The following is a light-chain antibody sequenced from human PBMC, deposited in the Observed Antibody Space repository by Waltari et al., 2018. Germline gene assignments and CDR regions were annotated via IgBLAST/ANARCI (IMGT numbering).Light chain of an antibody. V-gene: IGLV1-44*01. J-gene: IGLJ1*01. CDR1: GSNIGFNT. Sequence: QSVLTQPPSASGTPGQRVTISCSGSGSNIGFNTENWYQPLPGTAPKLLIYNDNRGPSGVPDRFSGSKAGSSASLASSGLQSDDEANYYCAAWDDSLNGHSFGTGTSVTVL. CDR2: NDN. CDR3: AAWDDSLNGHS.